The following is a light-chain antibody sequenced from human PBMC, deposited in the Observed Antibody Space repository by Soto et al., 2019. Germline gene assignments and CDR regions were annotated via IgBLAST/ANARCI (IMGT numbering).Light chain of an antibody. V-gene: IGLV2-14*01. Sequence: QSALTQPASVSGSPGQPITISCTGTSSDVGSFDSVAWYQHNPGKAPKLMIYDVSNRPSGVSSRCSGSKSGNTASLSISGLQTEDDANDYCISFTTSSTLVCGTGTTVTVL. CDR1: SSDVGSFDS. CDR3: ISFTTSSTLV. J-gene: IGLJ1*01. CDR2: DVS.